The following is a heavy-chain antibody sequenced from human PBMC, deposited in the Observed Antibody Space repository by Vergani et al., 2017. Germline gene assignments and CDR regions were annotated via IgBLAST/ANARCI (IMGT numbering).Heavy chain of an antibody. CDR1: GFTFSSYA. Sequence: QVQLLQSGSELKKPGASVRISCEASGFTFSSYAMHWVRQAPGKGLEWVAVISYDGSNKYYADSVKGRFTISRDNSQTTVFLQMNSLRADDSAVYYCTKAGQYDSDNFHDSWGQGALVTVSS. J-gene: IGHJ1*01. D-gene: IGHD3-22*01. CDR2: ISYDGSNK. V-gene: IGHV3-30-3*02. CDR3: TKAGQYDSDNFHDS.